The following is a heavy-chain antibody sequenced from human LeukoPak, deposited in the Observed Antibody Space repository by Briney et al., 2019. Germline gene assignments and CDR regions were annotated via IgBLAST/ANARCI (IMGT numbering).Heavy chain of an antibody. D-gene: IGHD3-22*01. CDR1: GGSNSSYY. CDR3: ATFRPYDSSGPTPFDI. Sequence: PSETLSLNCSVSGGSNSSYYWSWIRQPPGKGLEWIGYIYYSGSTNYNPSLKSRVTISLDTSKNQFSLKLTSVTAADTAVYYCATFRPYDSSGPTPFDIWGQGTMVTVSS. J-gene: IGHJ3*02. V-gene: IGHV4-59*01. CDR2: IYYSGST.